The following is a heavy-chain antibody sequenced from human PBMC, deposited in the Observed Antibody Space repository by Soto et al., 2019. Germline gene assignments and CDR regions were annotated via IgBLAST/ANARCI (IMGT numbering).Heavy chain of an antibody. D-gene: IGHD3-10*01. V-gene: IGHV3-11*03. CDR1: GLTFSDYY. CDR2: ISSSSSYT. CDR3: ARSPPYYGSGQNDY. J-gene: IGHJ4*02. Sequence: PGGSLRLSCAASGLTFSDYYMSWIRQAPGKGLEWVSYISSSSSYTNYADSVKGRFTISRDNAKNSLYLQMNSLRAEDTAVYYCARSPPYYGSGQNDYWGQGTLVTVSS.